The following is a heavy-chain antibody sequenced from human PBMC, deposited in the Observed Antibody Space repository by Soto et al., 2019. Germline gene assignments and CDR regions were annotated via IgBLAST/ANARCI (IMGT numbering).Heavy chain of an antibody. CDR1: GYTFTSYG. CDR2: ISAYNGNT. CDR3: ARFIFEDSGYYYDSSGYSDPFDY. Sequence: ASVKVSCKASGYTFTSYGISWVRQAPGQGLEWMGWISAYNGNTNYAQKLQGRVTMTTDTSTSTAYMELRSLRSDDTAVYYCARFIFEDSGYYYDSSGYSDPFDYWGQGTLVTVSS. D-gene: IGHD3-22*01. V-gene: IGHV1-18*01. J-gene: IGHJ4*02.